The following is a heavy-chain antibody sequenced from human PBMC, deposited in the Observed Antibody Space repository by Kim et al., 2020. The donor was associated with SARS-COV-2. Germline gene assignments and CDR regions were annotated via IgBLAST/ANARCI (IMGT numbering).Heavy chain of an antibody. D-gene: IGHD2-8*01. CDR2: LYDNGGGR. Sequence: GGSLRLSCSASGFTFNKYTMHWVRQVPGKGLQYVSGLYDNGGGRFYGDCVKGRFTMSRDNSNDMLYLQMNSLGPEDTGIYYCVKDMGRATSRQIHIARVMDTWGHGILVTVSS. CDR3: VKDMGRATSRQIHIARVMDT. CDR1: GFTFNKYT. J-gene: IGHJ1*01. V-gene: IGHV3-64D*06.